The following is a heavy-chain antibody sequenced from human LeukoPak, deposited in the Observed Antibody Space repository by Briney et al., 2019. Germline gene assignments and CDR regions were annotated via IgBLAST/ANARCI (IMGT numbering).Heavy chain of an antibody. V-gene: IGHV1-2*02. D-gene: IGHD1-20*01. CDR1: GYTFTGYY. J-gene: IGHJ6*03. CDR2: INPNSGGT. Sequence: ASVKVSCKASGYTFTGYYMHWVRQAPGQGLEWMGWINPNSGGTNYAQKFQGRVTMTRDTSISTAYMELSRLRSDDTAVYYCARGPTYNWNYYYYYMDVWGKGTTVTISS. CDR3: ARGPTYNWNYYYYYMDV.